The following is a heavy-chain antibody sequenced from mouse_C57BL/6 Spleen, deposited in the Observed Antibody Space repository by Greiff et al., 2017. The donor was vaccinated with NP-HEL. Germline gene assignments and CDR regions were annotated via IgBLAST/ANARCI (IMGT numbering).Heavy chain of an antibody. CDR2: INPNNGGT. D-gene: IGHD2-10*01. J-gene: IGHJ3*01. Sequence: VQLQQSGPELVKPGASVKISCKASGYTFTDYYMNWVKQSHGKSLEWIGDINPNNGGTSYNQKFKGKATLTVDKSSSTAYMELRSLTSEDSAVYYCARLGAYWGFAYWGQGTLVTVSA. CDR3: ARLGAYWGFAY. CDR1: GYTFTDYY. V-gene: IGHV1-26*01.